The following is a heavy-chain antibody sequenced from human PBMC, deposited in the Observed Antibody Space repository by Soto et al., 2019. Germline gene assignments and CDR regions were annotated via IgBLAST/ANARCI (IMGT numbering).Heavy chain of an antibody. Sequence: HPGGSLRLSCAASGFTFSSYDMHWVRQATGKGLEWVSAIGAAGDTYYPGAVKGRFTIPRENAKNSLYLQMNSLRAEDTAVYYCARVSGYSSSWKDYYYYYGMDVWGQGTTVTVSS. CDR1: GFTFSSYD. J-gene: IGHJ6*02. D-gene: IGHD6-13*01. CDR2: IGAAGDT. CDR3: ARVSGYSSSWKDYYYYYGMDV. V-gene: IGHV3-13*01.